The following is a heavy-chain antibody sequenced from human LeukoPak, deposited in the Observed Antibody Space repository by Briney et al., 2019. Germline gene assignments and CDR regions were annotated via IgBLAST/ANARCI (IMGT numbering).Heavy chain of an antibody. Sequence: SETLSLTCTVSGGSISSSSYYWGWIRQPPGKGLEWIGSIYYSGSTYYNPSLKSRVTISVDTSKNQFSLKLSSVTAADTAVYYCARHPSSWYFSFDYWGQGTLVTVS. D-gene: IGHD6-13*01. V-gene: IGHV4-39*01. CDR2: IYYSGST. CDR1: GGSISSSSYY. J-gene: IGHJ4*02. CDR3: ARHPSSWYFSFDY.